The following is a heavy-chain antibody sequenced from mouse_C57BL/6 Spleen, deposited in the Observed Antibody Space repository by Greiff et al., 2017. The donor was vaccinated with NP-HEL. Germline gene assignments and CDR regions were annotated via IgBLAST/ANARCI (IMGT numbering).Heavy chain of an antibody. V-gene: IGHV1-15*01. J-gene: IGHJ2*01. Sequence: VQLQQSGAELVRPGASVTLSCKASGYTFTDYEMHWVKQTPVHGLEWIGAIDPETGGTAYNQKFKGKAILTADKSTSTAYMELRSLTSEDSAVYYCTSLYDYDNYWGQGTTLTVSS. CDR2: IDPETGGT. CDR1: GYTFTDYE. CDR3: TSLYDYDNY. D-gene: IGHD2-4*01.